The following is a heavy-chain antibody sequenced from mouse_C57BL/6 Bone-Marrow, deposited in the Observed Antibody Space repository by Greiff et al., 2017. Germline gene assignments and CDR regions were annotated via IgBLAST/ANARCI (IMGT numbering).Heavy chain of an antibody. J-gene: IGHJ4*01. Sequence: EVQVVESGGGLVQPGGSLSLSCAASGFTFTDYYMSWVRQPPGKALAWLGFISNKANGYTTEYSASVKGRFTISRDNSQSILYLQMNALRAEDSATYYCARYKGGYYAMDYWGQGTSVTVSS. CDR3: ARYKGGYYAMDY. CDR2: ISNKANGYTT. V-gene: IGHV7-3*01. CDR1: GFTFTDYY.